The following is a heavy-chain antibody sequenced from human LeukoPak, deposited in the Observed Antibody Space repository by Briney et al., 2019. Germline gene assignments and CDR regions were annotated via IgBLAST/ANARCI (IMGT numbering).Heavy chain of an antibody. CDR1: GFTFSSYW. Sequence: GSLRLSCAASGFTFSSYWMSWVRQAPGKGLEWVANIKQDGSEKYYVDSVKGRFTISGDNAKNSLYLQMNSLRAEDTAVYYCARSLLRLDTIFGVVINYGMDVWGQGTTVTVSS. CDR3: ARSLLRLDTIFGVVINYGMDV. D-gene: IGHD3-3*01. CDR2: IKQDGSEK. J-gene: IGHJ6*02. V-gene: IGHV3-7*01.